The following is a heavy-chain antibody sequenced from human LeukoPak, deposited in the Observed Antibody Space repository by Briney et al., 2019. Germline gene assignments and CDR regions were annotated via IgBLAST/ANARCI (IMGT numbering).Heavy chain of an antibody. CDR2: IKQDGSEK. D-gene: IGHD3-22*01. CDR1: GFTFSTYL. CDR3: AGGQTYYYDTSGHYPLDY. V-gene: IGHV3-7*01. Sequence: GGSLRLSCAASGFTFSTYLMTWVRQAPGKGLEWVANIKQDGSEKYYVDSVKGRFTISRDNAKNSLYLQMNSLRAEDTAVYYCAGGQTYYYDTSGHYPLDYWGQGTLVTVSS. J-gene: IGHJ4*02.